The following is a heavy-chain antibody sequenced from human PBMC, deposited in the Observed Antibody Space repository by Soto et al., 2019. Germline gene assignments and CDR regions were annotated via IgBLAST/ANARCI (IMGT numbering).Heavy chain of an antibody. V-gene: IGHV4-59*01. CDR2: TYNSGTT. D-gene: IGHD5-12*01. CDR1: GAPINSYY. J-gene: IGHJ5*01. CDR3: AKDGYENWFDY. Sequence: ETLSLTCTVTGAPINSYYWSWIRQPPGKGLEWIGYTYNSGTTNYNPSLKSRVTISVDTSKNQFSLKLTSVTAADTAFYYCAKDGYENWFDYWGQGTLVTVSS.